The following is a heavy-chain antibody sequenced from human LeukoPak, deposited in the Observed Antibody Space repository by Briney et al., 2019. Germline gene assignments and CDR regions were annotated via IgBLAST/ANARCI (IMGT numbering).Heavy chain of an antibody. Sequence: KAGGSLRLSCAASGFTFSSYSMNWVRQAPGKGLEWVSPINSDSSLMYYAESVKGRFTISRDNARNSLYLQMNSLRAEDTALYYCIRDLFDDYSLDYWGQGALVTVSS. J-gene: IGHJ4*02. V-gene: IGHV3-21*01. CDR3: IRDLFDDYSLDY. CDR1: GFTFSSYS. CDR2: INSDSSLM. D-gene: IGHD4-11*01.